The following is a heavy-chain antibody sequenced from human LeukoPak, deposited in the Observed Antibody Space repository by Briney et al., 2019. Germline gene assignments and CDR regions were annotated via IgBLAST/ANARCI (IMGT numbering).Heavy chain of an antibody. J-gene: IGHJ6*02. V-gene: IGHV4-59*08. CDR3: ARHLTDCSGGSCYEVYYYYGMDV. Sequence: PSETLSLTCTVSGGSISSYYWSWIRQPPGKGLEWIGYIYYSGSTNYNPSLKSRVTISVDTSKNQFSLELSSVTAADTAVYYCARHLTDCSGGSCYEVYYYYGMDVWGQGTTVTVSS. CDR2: IYYSGST. D-gene: IGHD2-15*01. CDR1: GGSISSYY.